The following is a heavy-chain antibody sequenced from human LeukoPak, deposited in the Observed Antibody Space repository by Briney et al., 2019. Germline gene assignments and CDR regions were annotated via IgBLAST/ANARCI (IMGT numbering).Heavy chain of an antibody. Sequence: SETLSLTCAVYGGSFSAFYWSWIRQPPGKGLEWIAEINHSGSTNYNPSLKSRVTISVDTSKNQFSLKLSSVTAADTAVYYCARTSHYYDSSGFNYWGQGSLVTVSS. D-gene: IGHD3-22*01. J-gene: IGHJ4*02. CDR2: INHSGST. CDR3: ARTSHYYDSSGFNY. V-gene: IGHV4-34*01. CDR1: GGSFSAFY.